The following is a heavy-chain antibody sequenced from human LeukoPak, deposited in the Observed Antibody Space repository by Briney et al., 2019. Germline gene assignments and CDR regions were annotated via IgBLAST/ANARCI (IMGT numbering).Heavy chain of an antibody. V-gene: IGHV4-59*01. CDR1: GASISSDY. Sequence: SETLSLTCTVSGASISSDYWNWIRQPPGKGLEWIGHVYHSGSTNYNPSLKSRVTISVDTSKNQFSLKLSSVTAADTAVYYCARAGNYYYSSGYYSHYDYWGQGTLVTVSS. D-gene: IGHD3-22*01. CDR3: ARAGNYYYSSGYYSHYDY. J-gene: IGHJ4*02. CDR2: VYHSGST.